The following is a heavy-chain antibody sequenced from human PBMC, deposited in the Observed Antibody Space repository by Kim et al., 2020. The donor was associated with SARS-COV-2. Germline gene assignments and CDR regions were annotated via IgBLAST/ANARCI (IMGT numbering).Heavy chain of an antibody. CDR3: VRGVRHVGYNWPDP. CDR2: TYYTSKWSN. Sequence: SQTLSLTCAISGDSVSRNWIRQSPSRGLEWLGRTYYTSKWSNDYAVSVRSRISVGSDTSLNQVSLQLRSVTPDDTAVYYCVRGVRHVGYNWPDPWGQGTL. V-gene: IGHV6-1*01. D-gene: IGHD1-26*01. CDR1: GDSVS. J-gene: IGHJ5*02.